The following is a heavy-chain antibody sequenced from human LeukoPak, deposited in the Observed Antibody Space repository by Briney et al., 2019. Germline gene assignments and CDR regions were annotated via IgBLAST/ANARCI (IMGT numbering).Heavy chain of an antibody. Sequence: GRSLRLSCTVSGFMFSTYGMHWVHQAPGKGLEWVAVIWYDGSNKYHADSVKGRFTISRDNSKNILYLQMNSLRVEDTALYYCARDLYDGVAHDWGQGTLVTVSS. CDR2: IWYDGSNK. CDR3: ARDLYDGVAHD. D-gene: IGHD5/OR15-5a*01. J-gene: IGHJ4*02. CDR1: GFMFSTYG. V-gene: IGHV3-33*01.